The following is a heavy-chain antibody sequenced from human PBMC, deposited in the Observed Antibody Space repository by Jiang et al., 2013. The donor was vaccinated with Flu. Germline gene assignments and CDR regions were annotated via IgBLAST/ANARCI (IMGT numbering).Heavy chain of an antibody. CDR3: AKEWSALDY. CDR2: IDSNNYDT. Sequence: SVKVSCKTSGYIFTDNYIHWVRQAPGQGLEWMGWIDSNNYDTHYAQKFQGRVTLTRDTSISTAYMELSSLTSDDTAVYYCAKEWSALDYWGQGTLVTVSS. D-gene: IGHD1-26*01. J-gene: IGHJ4*02. V-gene: IGHV1-2*02. CDR1: GYIFTDNY.